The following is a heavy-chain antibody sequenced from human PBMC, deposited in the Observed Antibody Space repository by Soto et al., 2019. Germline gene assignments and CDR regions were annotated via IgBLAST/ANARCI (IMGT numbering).Heavy chain of an antibody. CDR2: IYYNGNT. D-gene: IGHD3-16*01. J-gene: IGHJ4*02. Sequence: QVQLQESGPGLVKPSQTLSLTCTVSGDSIRSGGYYWTWVRQHPGKGLEWIGYIYYNGNTSYNPSLKSRVLISVDTSRNQFSLNLTSMTAADTAVYYCAGEESYGPKRTEYWGQGILVTVSS. V-gene: IGHV4-31*03. CDR1: GDSIRSGGYY. CDR3: AGEESYGPKRTEY.